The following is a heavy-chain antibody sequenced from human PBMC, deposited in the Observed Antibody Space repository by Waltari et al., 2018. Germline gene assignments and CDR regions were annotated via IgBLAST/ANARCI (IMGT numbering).Heavy chain of an antibody. CDR1: GLSSGYYA. Sequence: EVQLLESGGGLVEPGGSLRLTCAASGLSSGYYAMIWGRQAPGKGLEWVSGISGSNTYTYYADSVKGRFTFSRDNSKNTLYLQMHNLRAEDTAMYYCAKVLAAAYGWGSDDAFDVWGQGTMVNVSS. V-gene: IGHV3-23*01. D-gene: IGHD3-10*01. CDR3: AKVLAAAYGWGSDDAFDV. J-gene: IGHJ3*01. CDR2: ISGSNTYT.